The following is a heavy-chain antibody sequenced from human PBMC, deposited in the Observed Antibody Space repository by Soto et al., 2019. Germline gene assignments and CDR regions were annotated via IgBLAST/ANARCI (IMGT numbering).Heavy chain of an antibody. J-gene: IGHJ5*02. Sequence: SETLSLTCTVSGGSISSSSYYWGWIRQPPGKGLEWIGSIYYSGSTYYTPSLKLRVTISVDTSKNPFSLKLSSVTAADTAVYYCARHIMYYDSSGYYSRTRLDPWGQGTLVTVSS. CDR2: IYYSGST. CDR1: GGSISSSSYY. D-gene: IGHD3-22*01. CDR3: ARHIMYYDSSGYYSRTRLDP. V-gene: IGHV4-39*01.